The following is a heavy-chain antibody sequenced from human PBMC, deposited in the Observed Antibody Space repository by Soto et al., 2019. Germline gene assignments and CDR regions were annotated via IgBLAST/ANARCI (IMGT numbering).Heavy chain of an antibody. CDR3: ARGGHYDGVSYHPVGFDY. CDR1: GFTFSNYW. V-gene: IGHV3-74*01. D-gene: IGHD3-16*01. Sequence: EVQLVQSGGGLVQPGGSLRLSCSASGFTFSNYWMHWVRQGPGKGLVWVARLNIDGSTRNYADSVKGRFTISRDNAQNTLLLQMNSLSAEDTAVYYRARGGHYDGVSYHPVGFDYWGQGTQVTVSS. J-gene: IGHJ4*02. CDR2: LNIDGSTR.